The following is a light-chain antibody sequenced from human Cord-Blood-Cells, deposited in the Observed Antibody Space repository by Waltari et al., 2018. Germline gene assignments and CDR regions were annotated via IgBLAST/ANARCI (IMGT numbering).Light chain of an antibody. CDR2: AAS. V-gene: IGKV1-39*01. CDR3: QQSYSTPPIT. CDR1: QSISSY. Sequence: DIQMTQSPSSLSASVGDRVTITCRASQSISSYLNWYQQKPGKAPKLLIHAASSLQSGVPSRFSGSGSGTDFTLTISSLQPEDFATYYCQQSYSTPPITFGPVTKVDIK. J-gene: IGKJ3*01.